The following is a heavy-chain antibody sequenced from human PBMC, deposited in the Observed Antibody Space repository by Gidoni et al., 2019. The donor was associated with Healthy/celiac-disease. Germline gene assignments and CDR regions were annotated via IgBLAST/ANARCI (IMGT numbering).Heavy chain of an antibody. CDR2: IYYSGST. CDR1: GGSISSGGYY. J-gene: IGHJ1*01. Sequence: QVQLQESGPGLVKRSQTLSHTCTVSGGSISSGGYYWSWIRQHPGKGLEWIGYIYYSGSTYYNPSLKSRVTISVDTSKNQFSLKLSSVTAADTAVYYCARIFTSRGDYAESFQHWGQGTLVTVSS. D-gene: IGHD4-17*01. V-gene: IGHV4-31*03. CDR3: ARIFTSRGDYAESFQH.